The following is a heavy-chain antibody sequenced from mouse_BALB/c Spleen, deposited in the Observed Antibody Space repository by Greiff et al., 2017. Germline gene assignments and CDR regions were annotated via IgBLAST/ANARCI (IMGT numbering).Heavy chain of an antibody. D-gene: IGHD2-1*01. J-gene: IGHJ4*01. Sequence: DVKLVESGGGLVKPGGSLKLSCAASGFTFSSYAMSWVRQTPEKRLEWVASISNGGGSTYYPDTVKGRFTISRDNAKNTLYLQMSSLKSEDTAMYYCARHPYGNQMDYWGQGTSVTVSS. CDR3: ARHPYGNQMDY. V-gene: IGHV5-12-2*01. CDR1: GFTFSSYA. CDR2: ISNGGGST.